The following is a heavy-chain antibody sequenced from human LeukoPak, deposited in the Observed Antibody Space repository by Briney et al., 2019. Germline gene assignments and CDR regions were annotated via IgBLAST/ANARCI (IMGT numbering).Heavy chain of an antibody. D-gene: IGHD1-26*01. V-gene: IGHV3-53*01. Sequence: GGSLRLSCAASGFTVSSNYMSWVRQAPGKGLEWVSVIYSGGSTYYADSVKGRFTISRDNSKNTLYLQMNSLRAEDTAVYYCARERIVGATGGPDYWGQGTLVTVSS. CDR1: GFTVSSNY. CDR2: IYSGGST. CDR3: ARERIVGATGGPDY. J-gene: IGHJ4*02.